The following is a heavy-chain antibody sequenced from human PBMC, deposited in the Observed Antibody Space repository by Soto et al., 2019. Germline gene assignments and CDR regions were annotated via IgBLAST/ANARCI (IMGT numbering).Heavy chain of an antibody. V-gene: IGHV3-9*01. J-gene: IGHJ5*02. CDR1: GFTFDDYA. CDR3: ATDIRPRSVWSWFDP. CDR2: ISWNSGSI. Sequence: GGSLRLSCAASGFTFDDYAMHWVRQAPGKGPEWVSGISWNSGSIGYADSVKGRFTISRDNAKNSLYLQMNSLRAEDTALYYFATDIRPRSVWSWFDPWGQGTLVTVSS. D-gene: IGHD1-1*01.